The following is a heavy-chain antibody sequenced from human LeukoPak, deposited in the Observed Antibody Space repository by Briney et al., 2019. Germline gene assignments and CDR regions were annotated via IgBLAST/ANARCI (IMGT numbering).Heavy chain of an antibody. V-gene: IGHV4-61*02. CDR2: IYTSGST. Sequence: PSETLSLTCTVSGGSISSGSYYWSWIRQPAGKGLEWIGRIYTSGSTNYNPSLKSRVTISVDTSKNQFSLKLSSVTAADTAVYYCASWPVGEVTIDYWGQGTLVTVSS. CDR3: ASWPVGEVTIDY. D-gene: IGHD3-10*01. J-gene: IGHJ4*02. CDR1: GGSISSGSYY.